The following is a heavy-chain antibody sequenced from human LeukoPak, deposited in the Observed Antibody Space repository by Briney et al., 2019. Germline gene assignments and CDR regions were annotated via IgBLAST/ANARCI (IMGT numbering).Heavy chain of an antibody. CDR2: ISDTGGST. V-gene: IGHV3-23*01. Sequence: PGGSLRLSCAASGFTFSSYAMSWVRQAPGKGLEWVSVISDTGGSTYYADSVKGRFTISRDNSKNTLYLQMNSLRAEDTAVYYCARGIVVVIIDYWGQGTLVTVSS. CDR3: ARGIVVVIIDY. J-gene: IGHJ4*02. D-gene: IGHD3-22*01. CDR1: GFTFSSYA.